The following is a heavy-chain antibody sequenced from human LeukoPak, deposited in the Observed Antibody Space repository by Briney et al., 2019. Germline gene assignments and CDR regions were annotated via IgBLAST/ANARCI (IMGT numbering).Heavy chain of an antibody. CDR2: ISGSGHST. CDR3: AKAPHMLIGYYTDYFDY. V-gene: IGHV3-23*01. J-gene: IGHJ4*02. CDR1: GFTFTSSA. D-gene: IGHD3-9*01. Sequence: PGGSLRLSCAASGFTFTSSAMSWVRQAPGKGLEWVSSISGSGHSTYYGDSVKGRFTVSRDNSKNTLYLQMNSLRPEDTAVYFCAKAPHMLIGYYTDYFDYWGQGTLVTVSS.